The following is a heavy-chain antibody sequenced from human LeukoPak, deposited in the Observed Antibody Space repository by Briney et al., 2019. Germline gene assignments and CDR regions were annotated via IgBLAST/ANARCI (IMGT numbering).Heavy chain of an antibody. CDR2: INPNSGGT. V-gene: IGHV1-2*06. Sequence: GASVKVSCKXSGYASTGYYMHWVRQAPGQGLEWMGRINPNSGGTNYAQKFQGRVTMTRDTSISTAYMELSRLRSDDTAVYYCARSKPVEMATIDYWGQGTLVTVSS. CDR1: GYASTGYY. J-gene: IGHJ4*02. D-gene: IGHD5-24*01. CDR3: ARSKPVEMATIDY.